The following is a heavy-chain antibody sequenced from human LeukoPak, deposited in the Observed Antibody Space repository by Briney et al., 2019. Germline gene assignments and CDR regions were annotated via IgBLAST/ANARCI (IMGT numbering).Heavy chain of an antibody. J-gene: IGHJ3*02. CDR2: IYYSGGT. D-gene: IGHD3-16*01. Sequence: SETLSLTCTVSGGSISSRYWSWIRQPPGKGLERIGYIYYSGGTNYSPSLKSRVTISVDTSKNQFSLKLSSVTAADTAVYYCASWVSHAFDIWGQGTMVAVSS. CDR3: ASWVSHAFDI. CDR1: GGSISSRY. V-gene: IGHV4-59*11.